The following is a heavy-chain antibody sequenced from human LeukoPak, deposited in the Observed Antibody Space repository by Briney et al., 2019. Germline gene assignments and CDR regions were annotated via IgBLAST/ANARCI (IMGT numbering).Heavy chain of an antibody. Sequence: AGGSLRLSCAVSGFTFISYGMQWVRQAPGKGLAWVSRINTDGSSTIYADSVKGRFTISRDNAKNTLYLQMNSLRAEDTAVYYCARELPREVTLDYWGQGTLVTVSS. V-gene: IGHV3-74*01. D-gene: IGHD2-21*02. J-gene: IGHJ4*01. CDR2: INTDGSST. CDR3: ARELPREVTLDY. CDR1: GFTFISYG.